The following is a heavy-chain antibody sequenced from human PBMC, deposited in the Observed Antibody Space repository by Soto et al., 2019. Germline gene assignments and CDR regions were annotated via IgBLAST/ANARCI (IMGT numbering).Heavy chain of an antibody. J-gene: IGHJ6*02. V-gene: IGHV1-69*01. D-gene: IGHD2-15*01. CDR1: GGTFSSYA. CDR2: IIPIFGTA. Sequence: QVQLVQSGAEVKKPGSSVKVSCKASGGTFSSYAISWVRQAPGQGLEWMGGIIPIFGTANYAQKFQGRVTITADESTSTAYMELSSLRSEGTAVYYCARSSGYCSGGSCYWDYYYGMDVWGQGTTVTVSS. CDR3: ARSSGYCSGGSCYWDYYYGMDV.